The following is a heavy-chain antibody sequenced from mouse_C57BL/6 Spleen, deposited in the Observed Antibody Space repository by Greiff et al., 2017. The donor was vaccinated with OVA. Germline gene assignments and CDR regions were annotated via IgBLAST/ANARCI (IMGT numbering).Heavy chain of an antibody. CDR1: GFTFSDYG. Sequence: EVKLVESGGGLVKPGGSLKLSCAASGFTFSDYGMHWVRQAPEKGLEWVAYISSGSSTIYYADTVKGRFTISRDNAKNTLFLQMTSLRSEDTAMYYCARESHYYGSSYQAWFAYWGQGTLVTVSA. CDR2: ISSGSSTI. CDR3: ARESHYYGSSYQAWFAY. D-gene: IGHD1-1*01. J-gene: IGHJ3*01. V-gene: IGHV5-17*01.